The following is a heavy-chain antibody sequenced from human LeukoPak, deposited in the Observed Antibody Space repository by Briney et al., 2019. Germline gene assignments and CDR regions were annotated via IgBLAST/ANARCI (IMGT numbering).Heavy chain of an antibody. J-gene: IGHJ4*02. Sequence: ASVKVSCKASGYTFTSYGIRWVRQAPGQGLEWMGWISAYNGNTNYAQKLQGRVTMTTDTSTSTAYMELRSLRSDDTAVYYCARARRYYYDSSGYFHWGQGTLVTVSS. CDR1: GYTFTSYG. CDR3: ARARRYYYDSSGYFH. D-gene: IGHD3-22*01. CDR2: ISAYNGNT. V-gene: IGHV1-18*01.